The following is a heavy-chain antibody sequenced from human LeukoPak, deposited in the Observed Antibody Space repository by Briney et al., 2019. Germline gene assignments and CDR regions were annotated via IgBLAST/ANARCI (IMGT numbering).Heavy chain of an antibody. CDR3: ARDFPDSSGLIDY. CDR1: GFTFSSYA. Sequence: PGGSLRLSCAASGFTFSSYAMHWVRQAPGKGLEWVAVISYDGSNKYYADSVKGRFTISRDNSKNTLYLQMNSLRAEDTAVYYCARDFPDSSGLIDYWGQGTLVTVSS. J-gene: IGHJ4*02. D-gene: IGHD3-22*01. CDR2: ISYDGSNK. V-gene: IGHV3-30-3*01.